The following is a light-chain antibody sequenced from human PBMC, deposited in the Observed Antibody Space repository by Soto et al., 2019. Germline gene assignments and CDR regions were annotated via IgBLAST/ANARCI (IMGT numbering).Light chain of an antibody. CDR2: DNN. CDR3: GTWDSSLSAGV. Sequence: QSVLTQPPSVSAAPGQKVTISCSGSGSNIGSNYVSWYHQLPGTAPKLLIYDNNKRPSGIPDRFSGSKSGTSATLGITGLQTGDEADYYCGTWDSSLSAGVFGTGTKLTVL. V-gene: IGLV1-51*01. CDR1: GSNIGSNY. J-gene: IGLJ1*01.